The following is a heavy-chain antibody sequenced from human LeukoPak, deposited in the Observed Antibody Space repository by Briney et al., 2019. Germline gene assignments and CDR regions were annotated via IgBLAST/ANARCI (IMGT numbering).Heavy chain of an antibody. CDR3: ARGSPRGGDFWSGTDY. V-gene: IGHV1-8*03. CDR2: MNPNSGNT. J-gene: IGHJ4*02. Sequence: ASVKVSCKASGYTFTSYDINWVRQATGQGLEWMGWMNPNSGNTGYAQKFQSRVTITRNTSISTAYMELSSLRSEDTAVYYCARGSPRGGDFWSGTDYWGQGTLVTVSS. D-gene: IGHD3-3*01. CDR1: GYTFTSYD.